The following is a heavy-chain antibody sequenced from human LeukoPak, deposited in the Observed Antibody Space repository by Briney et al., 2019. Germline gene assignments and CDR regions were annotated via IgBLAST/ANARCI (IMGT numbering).Heavy chain of an antibody. CDR3: ARDRDSYGPALDY. D-gene: IGHD5-18*01. Sequence: ASVNVSCKPSGYTFIGYAIHWVRQAPGHRLEWMGWINAGNGNTKYSQKFQGRVTINRDTSATTAYMELSGLRSEDTAVYYCARDRDSYGPALDYWGQGTLVTVSS. CDR2: INAGNGNT. V-gene: IGHV1-3*01. J-gene: IGHJ4*02. CDR1: GYTFIGYA.